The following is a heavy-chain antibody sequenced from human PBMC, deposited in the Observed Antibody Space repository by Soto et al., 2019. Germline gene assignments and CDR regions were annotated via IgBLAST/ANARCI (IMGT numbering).Heavy chain of an antibody. CDR1: GSTFSNFA. J-gene: IGHJ4*02. CDR3: AKPAXSPTASNTTGVRDGLDY. Sequence: HPGGALRLSCAASGSTFSNFAMSWVRQAPGTGLEWVASISGFGRHTFYADSVKGRFTVSRDNSKNTLYLQMNTLSPEDTALYYCAKPAXSPTASNTTGVRDGLDYWGQGSVVTVSS. CDR2: ISGFGRHT. D-gene: IGHD4-4*01. V-gene: IGHV3-23*01.